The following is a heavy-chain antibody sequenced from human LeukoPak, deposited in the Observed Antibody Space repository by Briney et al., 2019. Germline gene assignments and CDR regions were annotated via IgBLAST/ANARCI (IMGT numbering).Heavy chain of an antibody. D-gene: IGHD3-10*01. V-gene: IGHV4-59*11. J-gene: IGHJ5*02. Sequence: SETLSLTCTVSGGSISSHYWSWLRQPPGKGLEWIGYFYYSGSTNYNPSLKSRVTISVDTSKNEFSLILSSVTAADTAVYYCARVWFGEPTNWFDPWGQGTLVTVSS. CDR3: ARVWFGEPTNWFDP. CDR2: FYYSGST. CDR1: GGSISSHY.